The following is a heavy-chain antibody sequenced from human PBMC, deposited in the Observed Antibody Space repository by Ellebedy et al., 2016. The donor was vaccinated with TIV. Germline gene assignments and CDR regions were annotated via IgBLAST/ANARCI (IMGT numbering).Heavy chain of an antibody. D-gene: IGHD3-10*01. V-gene: IGHV3-30*18. CDR1: GFTFSIYG. J-gene: IGHJ6*02. CDR2: ISYDGSNE. Sequence: PGGSLRLSCVASGFTFSIYGMHWVRQPPGKGLEWVTVISYDGSNEYYADSVKGRFTISRDNSKNTLYLQMNSLRAEDTAVYYCAKDLRGSNFHGMDVWGQGTTVTVSS. CDR3: AKDLRGSNFHGMDV.